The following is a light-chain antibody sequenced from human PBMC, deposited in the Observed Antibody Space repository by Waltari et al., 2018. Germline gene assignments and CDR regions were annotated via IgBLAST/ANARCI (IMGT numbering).Light chain of an antibody. CDR3: CSYAGSTSL. J-gene: IGLJ7*01. Sequence: QSALTQPRSVSGSPGQSVTIPCTGTSSDVGGYNYVSWYQQHPGKAPKLLIYDVTARPSGVPDRFSGSKSGNTASLTISGLQAEDEADYYCCSYAGSTSLFGGGTQLTVL. V-gene: IGLV2-11*01. CDR2: DVT. CDR1: SSDVGGYNY.